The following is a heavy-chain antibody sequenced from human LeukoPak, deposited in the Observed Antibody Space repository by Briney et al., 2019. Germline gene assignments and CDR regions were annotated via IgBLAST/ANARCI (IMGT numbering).Heavy chain of an antibody. CDR1: GFTFSSYW. CDR3: ARYSGSYVGWRLDP. Sequence: PGGTLRLSCAPSGFTFSSYWMSWVRQAPGKGLEWVANIKQNGTERYYVDSVKGRFTISRDNAKNSLSLQMTRLRAEDTAVYYCARYSGSYVGWRLDPWGQGTLVTVSS. D-gene: IGHD1-26*01. V-gene: IGHV3-7*01. CDR2: IKQNGTER. J-gene: IGHJ5*02.